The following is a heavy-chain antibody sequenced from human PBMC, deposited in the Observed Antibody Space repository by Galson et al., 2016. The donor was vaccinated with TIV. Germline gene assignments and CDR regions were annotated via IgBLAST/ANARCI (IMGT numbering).Heavy chain of an antibody. CDR2: IDPLGGGT. Sequence: CKASGYALSHYYMHWVRQAPGQGLEWVGVIDPLGGGTTYAPQFQGRVTMTRDTSTSTVYMELTSLKSDDTAVLYCATFSGARGPFAYWGQGTLVAVSS. V-gene: IGHV1-46*01. J-gene: IGHJ4*02. CDR3: ATFSGARGPFAY. CDR1: GYALSHYY. D-gene: IGHD2-15*01.